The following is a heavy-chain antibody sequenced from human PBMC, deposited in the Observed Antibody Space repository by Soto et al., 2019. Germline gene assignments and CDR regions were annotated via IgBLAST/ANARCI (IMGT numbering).Heavy chain of an antibody. CDR2: IYYSGST. D-gene: IGHD6-13*01. CDR1: CGSFRGYH. J-gene: IGHJ4*02. CDR3: AREYESSPTD. Sequence: ETLSLTCAVYCGSFRGYHWAWIRQPPGKGLEWIASIYYSGSTYYNPSLKSRATISVDTSKNQFSLKLTSVTAADTAVYYCAREYESSPTDWGQGTLVTVSS. V-gene: IGHV4-34*01.